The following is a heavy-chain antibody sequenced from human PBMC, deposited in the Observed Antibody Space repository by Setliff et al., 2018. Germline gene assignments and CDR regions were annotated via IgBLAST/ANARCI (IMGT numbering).Heavy chain of an antibody. CDR2: IYYSGNT. J-gene: IGHJ3*02. CDR1: GGSIDSHY. CDR3: ARGKTFFGAFIRAFDI. Sequence: SETLSLTCSVSGGSIDSHYWSWIRQPPGKGLEWIGSIYYSGNTNYNPSLKSRVTKSIDTSKNQFSLRLSSVTAADTAVYHCARGKTFFGAFIRAFDIWGQGRMVS. V-gene: IGHV4-59*11. D-gene: IGHD3-3*01.